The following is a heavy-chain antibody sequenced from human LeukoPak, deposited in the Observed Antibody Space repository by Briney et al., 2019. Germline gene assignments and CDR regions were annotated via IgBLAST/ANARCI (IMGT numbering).Heavy chain of an antibody. Sequence: PGGSLRLSCAASGFTLSSYWMHWVRQAPGKGLVWVSHINTDGSNTRYADSVKGRFTISRDNAENTLYLQMNSLRVDDTAVYYCATSRTFDYWGQGTLVTVSS. CDR2: INTDGSNT. V-gene: IGHV3-74*01. CDR3: ATSRTFDY. J-gene: IGHJ4*02. CDR1: GFTLSSYW.